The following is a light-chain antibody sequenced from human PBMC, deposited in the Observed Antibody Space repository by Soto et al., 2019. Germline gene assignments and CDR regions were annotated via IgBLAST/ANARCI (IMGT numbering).Light chain of an antibody. CDR2: DTN. V-gene: IGLV7-46*01. J-gene: IGLJ1*01. CDR3: LLTYTDTRV. Sequence: QAVVTQEPSLTVSPGGTVTLTCGSSTGAVTSGHFPYWFQQKAGQAPRTLICDTNNKHSWTPARFSGSLLGGKAALTLSGAQPEDEADYYCLLTYTDTRVFGTGTTLTVL. CDR1: TGAVTSGHF.